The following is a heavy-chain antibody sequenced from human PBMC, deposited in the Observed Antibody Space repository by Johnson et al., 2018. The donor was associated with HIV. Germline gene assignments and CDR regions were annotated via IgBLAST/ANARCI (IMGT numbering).Heavy chain of an antibody. J-gene: IGHJ3*02. CDR1: GFTFSSYG. V-gene: IGHV3-30*18. Sequence: VQLVESGGGVVQPGRSLRLSCAASGFTFSSYGMHWVRQAPGKGLVWVAVISYDGSNKYYADSVKGRFTISRDNSKNTLYLQMNSLRAEDTAMYYCAKANYYVYAFDIWGQGTMVTVSS. CDR3: AKANYYVYAFDI. CDR2: ISYDGSNK. D-gene: IGHD3-10*02.